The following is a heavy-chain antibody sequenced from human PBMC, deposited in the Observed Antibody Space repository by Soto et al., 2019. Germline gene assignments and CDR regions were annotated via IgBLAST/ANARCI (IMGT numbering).Heavy chain of an antibody. Sequence: QVQLVQSGAEVKKPGASVKVSCKASGYTFTSYGISWVRQAPGQGLEWMGWISAYNGNTDYAQTRRGRVTMTTDTSTSTADMELRSLRSDDTAVYYCARVIAAAVDFDYWGQGTLVTVSS. CDR3: ARVIAAAVDFDY. D-gene: IGHD6-13*01. CDR1: GYTFTSYG. J-gene: IGHJ4*02. V-gene: IGHV1-18*01. CDR2: ISAYNGNT.